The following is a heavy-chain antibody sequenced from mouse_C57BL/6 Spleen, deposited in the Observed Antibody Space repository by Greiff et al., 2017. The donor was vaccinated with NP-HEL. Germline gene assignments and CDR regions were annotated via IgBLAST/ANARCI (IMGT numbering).Heavy chain of an antibody. CDR3: ARQDSNSHAGDY. V-gene: IGHV1-64*01. D-gene: IGHD2-5*01. J-gene: IGHJ4*01. Sequence: QVQLQQPGAELVKPGASVKLSCKASGYTFTSYWMHWVKQRPGQGLEWIGMIHPNSGSTNYNEKFKSKATLTVDKSSSTAYMQLSSLTSEDSAVYYCARQDSNSHAGDYWGQGTSVTVSS. CDR1: GYTFTSYW. CDR2: IHPNSGST.